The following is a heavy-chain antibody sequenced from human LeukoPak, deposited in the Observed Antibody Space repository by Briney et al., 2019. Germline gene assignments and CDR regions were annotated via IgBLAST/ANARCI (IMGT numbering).Heavy chain of an antibody. D-gene: IGHD1-26*01. CDR2: IYYSGST. CDR1: GFTFSTYN. V-gene: IGHV4-39*01. J-gene: IGHJ2*01. CDR3: ARQGGFGVGATGLYWYFDL. Sequence: GSLRLSCEASGFTFSTYNMNWIRQPPGKGLEWIGSIYYSGSTYYNPSLKSRVTISVDTSKNQFSLKLSSVTAADTAVYYCARQGGFGVGATGLYWYFDLWGRGTLVTVSS.